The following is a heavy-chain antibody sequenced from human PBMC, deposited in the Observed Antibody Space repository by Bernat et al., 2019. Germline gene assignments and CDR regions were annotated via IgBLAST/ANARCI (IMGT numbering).Heavy chain of an antibody. V-gene: IGHV3-43*02. Sequence: EVQLVESGGGVVQPGGSLRLSCAASGFPFDDYAMHWVRQAPGKGLEWLSLISGDGGSTYYADSVKGRFTISRDNSKNSLYLQMNSLRTEDTAVYYCAKVGASLDLLQKDYYYGMDVWGQGTTVTVSS. D-gene: IGHD1-26*01. CDR2: ISGDGGST. J-gene: IGHJ6*02. CDR1: GFPFDDYA. CDR3: AKVGASLDLLQKDYYYGMDV.